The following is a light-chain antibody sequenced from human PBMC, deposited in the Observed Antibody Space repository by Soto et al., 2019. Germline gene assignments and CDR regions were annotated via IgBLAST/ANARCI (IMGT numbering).Light chain of an antibody. V-gene: IGKV1-5*01. CDR1: QSISSW. Sequence: DIQMTQSPSTLSASVGDRVTITCRASQSISSWLAWYQQKPGQAPKLLIYDASSLESGVPSRFSGSGSGTEFTLTISSLQPDDFATYYCQQDNSYSTFGQGTKLEIK. J-gene: IGKJ2*01. CDR2: DAS. CDR3: QQDNSYST.